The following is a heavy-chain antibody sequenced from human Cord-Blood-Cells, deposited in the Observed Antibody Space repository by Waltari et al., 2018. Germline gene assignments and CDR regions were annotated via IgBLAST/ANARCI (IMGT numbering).Heavy chain of an antibody. D-gene: IGHD2-15*01. Sequence: QVQLQESGPGLVKPSETLSLTCTVSGYSISSGYYWGWIRQPPGKGLEWIGRIYHSGSPYYNPSPRSRVTRSVDTSKNQCSLKLSSVTAADTAVYYCARAGIWDDNWFDPWGQGTLVTVSS. J-gene: IGHJ5*02. CDR2: IYHSGSP. CDR1: GYSISSGYY. V-gene: IGHV4-38-2*02. CDR3: ARAGIWDDNWFDP.